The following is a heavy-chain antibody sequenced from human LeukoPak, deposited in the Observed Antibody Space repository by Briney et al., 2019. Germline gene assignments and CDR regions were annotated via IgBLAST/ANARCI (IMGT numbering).Heavy chain of an antibody. Sequence: PGGSLRLSCSASGSTFRSYGMHWVRQAPGKGLEWVAFIRFDGSNQYYADSVKGRFTISRDNSNNTLSLQMNTLRGDDTAVYFCAKRYGESHFDSWGQGTLVTVSS. J-gene: IGHJ4*02. D-gene: IGHD5-18*01. CDR3: AKRYGESHFDS. CDR2: IRFDGSNQ. CDR1: GSTFRSYG. V-gene: IGHV3-30*02.